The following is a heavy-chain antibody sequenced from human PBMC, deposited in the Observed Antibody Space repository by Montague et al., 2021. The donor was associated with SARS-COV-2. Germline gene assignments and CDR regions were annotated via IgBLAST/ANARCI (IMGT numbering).Heavy chain of an antibody. J-gene: IGHJ4*02. CDR2: MYYTGHT. CDR3: ARSRANVPSRPGFDY. D-gene: IGHD6-6*01. CDR1: GASVASGNFY. Sequence: SETLSLTCTVSGASVASGNFYWSWIRQPPGKGLEWIGYMYYTGHTXYKPSLESRVTMPVDPSKNQFSLTLTSVTAADTAVYYCARSRANVPSRPGFDYWGQGAPVTVSS. V-gene: IGHV4-61*01.